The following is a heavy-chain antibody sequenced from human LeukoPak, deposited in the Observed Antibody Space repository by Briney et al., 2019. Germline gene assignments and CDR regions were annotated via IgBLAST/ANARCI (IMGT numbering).Heavy chain of an antibody. V-gene: IGHV1-46*01. D-gene: IGHD4-17*01. Sequence: ASVKVSCKASGYTFTSYYMHWVRQAPGQGLEWMGIINPSGGSTSYAQKFQGRVTMTRDTSTSTVYMELSSLRSEDTAVYYCARDGAPLSVTTEDTWLDPWGQGTLVTVSS. CDR2: INPSGGST. CDR1: GYTFTSYY. CDR3: ARDGAPLSVTTEDTWLDP. J-gene: IGHJ5*02.